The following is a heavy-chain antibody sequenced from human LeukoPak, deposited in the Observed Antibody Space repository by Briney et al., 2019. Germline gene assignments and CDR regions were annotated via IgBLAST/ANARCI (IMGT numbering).Heavy chain of an antibody. D-gene: IGHD3-22*01. V-gene: IGHV3-21*01. CDR2: ISSSSSYI. Sequence: PGGSLRLSCAASGFTFCSYSMNWGRHAPGKGLEWVSSISSSSSYIYYADSVKGRFTISRDNAKNSLYLQMNSLRAEDTAVYYCAREDDSSGYYHFDYWGQGTLVTVSS. CDR3: AREDDSSGYYHFDY. J-gene: IGHJ4*02. CDR1: GFTFCSYS.